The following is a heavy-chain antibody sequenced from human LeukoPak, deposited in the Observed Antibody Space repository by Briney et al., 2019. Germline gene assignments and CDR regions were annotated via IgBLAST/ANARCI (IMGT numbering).Heavy chain of an antibody. CDR3: AINQYYYDSSGYFY. D-gene: IGHD3-22*01. Sequence: GGSLTLSCGVSGFSFNIYYMSWVRQAPGKGLEWVAFIRYDGSNKYYADSVKGRFTISRDNSKNTLYLQMNSLRAEDTAVYYCAINQYYYDSSGYFYWGQGTLVTVSS. V-gene: IGHV3-30*02. CDR2: IRYDGSNK. CDR1: GFSFNIYY. J-gene: IGHJ4*02.